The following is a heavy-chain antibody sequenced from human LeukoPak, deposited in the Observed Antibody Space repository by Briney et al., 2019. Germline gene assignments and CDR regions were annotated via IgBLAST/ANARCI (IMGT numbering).Heavy chain of an antibody. V-gene: IGHV1-46*01. CDR3: ARARGAGTFDY. J-gene: IGHJ4*02. D-gene: IGHD6-13*01. Sequence: ASVKVSCKASGYTFTSYYMHWVRQAPGQGLEWMGIINPNSGSTNYAQKFQGRVTMTRDTSTSTIYMELSSLRSEDTAVYYCARARGAGTFDYWGQGTLVTVSS. CDR1: GYTFTSYY. CDR2: INPNSGST.